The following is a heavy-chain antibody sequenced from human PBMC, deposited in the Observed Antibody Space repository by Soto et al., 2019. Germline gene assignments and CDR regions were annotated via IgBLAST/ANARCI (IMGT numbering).Heavy chain of an antibody. V-gene: IGHV3-23*01. CDR1: GVSFSTCA. D-gene: IGHD3-3*01. Sequence: EVQLLESGGGLEQPGGSLRLSCAASGVSFSTCAMSWVRQASGKGLEWVSSITESGSSTYHADSVKGRFIISRDNSKNPLFLQMNSLSAEDTAVYYCAKGGIGRSGLDSWGQGTLVTVSS. CDR3: AKGGIGRSGLDS. CDR2: ITESGSST. J-gene: IGHJ4*02.